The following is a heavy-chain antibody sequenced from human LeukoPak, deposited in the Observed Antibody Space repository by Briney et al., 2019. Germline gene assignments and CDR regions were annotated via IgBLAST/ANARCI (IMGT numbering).Heavy chain of an antibody. D-gene: IGHD4-17*01. CDR3: ASQDYGDYRYYFDY. J-gene: IGHJ4*02. Sequence: GGSLRLSCAASGFTVSSNYMSWVRQAPGKGLEWVSVIYSGGSTYYADSVKGRFTISRDNSKNTLYLQMNSLRAEDTAVYYCASQDYGDYRYYFDYWGQGTLVTVSS. V-gene: IGHV3-66*04. CDR1: GFTVSSNY. CDR2: IYSGGST.